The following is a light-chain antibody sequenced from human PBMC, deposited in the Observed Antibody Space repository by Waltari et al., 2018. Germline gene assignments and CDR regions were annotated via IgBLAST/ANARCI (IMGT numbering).Light chain of an antibody. Sequence: DIQMTQSPSTLSTSVGDRVTITCRASQSIGSSLAWFQQVPGKAPELLIYLASSLKNGVPSGFSGSGSGTEFTLTINSLQPEDFGTYYCQQYKNYPWTFGQGTKVEIK. CDR1: QSIGSS. V-gene: IGKV1-5*03. CDR2: LAS. CDR3: QQYKNYPWT. J-gene: IGKJ1*01.